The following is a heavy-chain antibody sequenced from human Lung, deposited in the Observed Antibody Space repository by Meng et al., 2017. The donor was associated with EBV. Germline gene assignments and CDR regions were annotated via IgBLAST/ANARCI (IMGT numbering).Heavy chain of an antibody. CDR3: ARVEVGITSGDY. V-gene: IGHV1-18*01. CDR1: GYTFTNYG. Sequence: QGQRVQSGGEVKKPGASVRVSCKASGYTFTNYGITWVRQAPGQGLEWMGWINAYNGDTNYAQTLQGRVTMTTDTSTSTAYMELRSLRSDDTAVYYCARVEVGITSGDYWGQGTLVTVSS. D-gene: IGHD1-26*01. CDR2: INAYNGDT. J-gene: IGHJ4*02.